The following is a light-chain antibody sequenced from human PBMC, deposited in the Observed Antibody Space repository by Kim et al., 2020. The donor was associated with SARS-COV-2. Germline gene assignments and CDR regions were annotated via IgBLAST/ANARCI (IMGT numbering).Light chain of an antibody. Sequence: DIQMTQSPSTLSASVGDRITITCRASRNINSWVAWYQQKPGRAPKLLIYKASTLKSGVPSTFSGSGSGTEFTLTTSSLQPDDFATYYCQQYRSYPWTFGQGTKVDIK. CDR1: RNINSW. J-gene: IGKJ1*01. V-gene: IGKV1-5*03. CDR3: QQYRSYPWT. CDR2: KAS.